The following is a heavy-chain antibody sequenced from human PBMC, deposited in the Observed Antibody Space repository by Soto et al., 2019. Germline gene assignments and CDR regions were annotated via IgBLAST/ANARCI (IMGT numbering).Heavy chain of an antibody. V-gene: IGHV4-39*01. CDR1: GGSISSSSYY. CDR3: ARLSWQQLDP. D-gene: IGHD6-13*01. Sequence: QLQLQESGPGLAKPSETLSLTCTVSGGSISSSSYYWGWIRQPPGKGLEWIGSIYYSGSTYYNPSLKSRVTISVDTSKNQSSLKLSSVTAADTAVYYCARLSWQQLDPWGQGTLVTVSS. J-gene: IGHJ5*02. CDR2: IYYSGST.